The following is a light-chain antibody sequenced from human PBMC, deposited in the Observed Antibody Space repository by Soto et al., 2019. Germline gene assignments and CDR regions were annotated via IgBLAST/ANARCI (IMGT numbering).Light chain of an antibody. V-gene: IGKV1-5*03. CDR3: QQYNTYSNT. CDR2: KAS. J-gene: IGKJ5*01. CDR1: QSINNW. Sequence: DIQMTQSPSTLSASVGDRVTITCRASQSINNWLAWYQQKSGKAPKVLISKASSLESGVPPRFSGSGSGTEFTLTISSLQPDDFATYFCQQYNTYSNTFGQGTRLEIK.